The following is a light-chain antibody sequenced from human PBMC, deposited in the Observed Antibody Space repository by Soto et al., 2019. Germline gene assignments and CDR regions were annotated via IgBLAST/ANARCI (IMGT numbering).Light chain of an antibody. Sequence: QPVLTQPPSASGTPGQRVTISCSGSSSNIVTNTVSWYQHLPGTAPKLLIYNNNQRPSGVPDRFSGSKSGTSASLAISGLQSEDEADYYCAAWDDSLSGHFVFGTGTKLTVL. CDR2: NNN. CDR3: AAWDDSLSGHFV. J-gene: IGLJ1*01. CDR1: SSNIVTNT. V-gene: IGLV1-44*01.